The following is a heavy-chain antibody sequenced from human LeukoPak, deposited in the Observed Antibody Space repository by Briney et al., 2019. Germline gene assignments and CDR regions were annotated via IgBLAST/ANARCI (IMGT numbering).Heavy chain of an antibody. V-gene: IGHV3-21*01. CDR3: AREFMVRGVPDY. CDR1: GFTFSSYE. J-gene: IGHJ4*02. Sequence: GGSLRLSCAASGFTFSSYEMNWVRQAPGKGLEWVSSISSSSSYIYYADSVKGRFTISRDNAKNSLYLQMNSLRAEDTAVYYCAREFMVRGVPDYWGQGTLVTVSS. CDR2: ISSSSSYI. D-gene: IGHD3-10*01.